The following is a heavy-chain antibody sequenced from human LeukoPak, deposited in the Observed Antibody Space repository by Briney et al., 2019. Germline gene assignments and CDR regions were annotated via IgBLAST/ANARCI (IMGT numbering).Heavy chain of an antibody. CDR3: AKSGF. V-gene: IGHV3-53*01. Sequence: GGSLRLSCVASGFTVSSNYMTWVRQAPGKGLEWVSIIYTGGNTDYADSVRGRLTISRDNSKNTLYLQMNSLRGEDTAVYYCAKSGFWGQGTLVTVSS. CDR1: GFTVSSNY. CDR2: IYTGGNT. J-gene: IGHJ4*02.